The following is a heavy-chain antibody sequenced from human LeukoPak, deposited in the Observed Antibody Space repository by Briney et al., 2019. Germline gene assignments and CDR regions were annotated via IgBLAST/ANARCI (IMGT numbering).Heavy chain of an antibody. J-gene: IGHJ4*02. CDR2: IYYSGST. CDR1: GGSISSYY. CDR3: ARGLFCGGGSCFYDY. D-gene: IGHD2-15*01. V-gene: IGHV4-59*01. Sequence: SETLSLTCTVSGGSISSYYWSWIRQPPGKGLEWIGYIYYSGSTNYNPSLKSRVTISVDTSKNQFSLKLSSVTAADTAVYYCARGLFCGGGSCFYDYWGQEPLVTVSS.